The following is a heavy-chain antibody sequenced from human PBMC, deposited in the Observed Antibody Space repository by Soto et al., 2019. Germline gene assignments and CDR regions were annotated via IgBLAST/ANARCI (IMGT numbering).Heavy chain of an antibody. CDR1: GGSFSGYY. V-gene: IGHV4-34*01. CDR2: INHSGST. CDR3: VKTEGRFYYCLGSYYNATVSYYYYYMDD. J-gene: IGHJ6*03. D-gene: IGHD3-10*01. Sequence: PSETLSLTCAVYGGSFSGYYWSWIRQPPGKGLEWIGEINHSGSTNYNPSLKSRVTISVDTSKNQFSLKLSSVTAADTAVYYCVKTEGRFYYCLGSYYNATVSYYYYYMDDWGKGTTVTVSS.